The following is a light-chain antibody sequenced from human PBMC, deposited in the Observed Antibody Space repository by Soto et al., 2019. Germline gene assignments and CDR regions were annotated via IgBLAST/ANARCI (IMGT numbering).Light chain of an antibody. CDR3: QQYSNWPRIT. V-gene: IGKV3-15*01. CDR1: QSVDSH. Sequence: ETVMTQSPATLSVSPGERATLSCRASQSVDSHLAWYRQKPGQAPRLLIYGASTMATGIPARFSGGGSGTEFTLTISSLQSEDFAVYYCQQYSNWPRITFGQGTRLEVK. CDR2: GAS. J-gene: IGKJ5*01.